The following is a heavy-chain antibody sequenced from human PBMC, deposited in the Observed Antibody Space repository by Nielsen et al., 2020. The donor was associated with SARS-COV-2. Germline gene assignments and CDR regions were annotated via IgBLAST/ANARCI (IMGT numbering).Heavy chain of an antibody. CDR3: ARGDLVVVPSPLLGLGPIFYYFCLDV. Sequence: SDPLSLTCAVSGDSFSSHDWWTWVRQSPGKGLECLVEVSHSGSTNYNPSLKSRVTLSMDKSKNQFSLRLTSVSAADTAVYFCARGDLVVVPSPLLGLGPIFYYFCLDVWGKGTTVIVSS. V-gene: IGHV4-4*02. CDR1: GDSFSSHDW. CDR2: VSHSGST. D-gene: IGHD2-2*02. J-gene: IGHJ6*03.